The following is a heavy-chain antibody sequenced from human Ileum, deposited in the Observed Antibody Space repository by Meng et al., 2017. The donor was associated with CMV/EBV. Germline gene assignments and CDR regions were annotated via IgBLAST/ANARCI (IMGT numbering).Heavy chain of an antibody. D-gene: IGHD6-19*01. Sequence: QVQLQESGPGLVKPSETLSLTCTVTDGSISYYYWSWIRQSADKGLEWIGRISSSGSINYNPSLESRLTLPVDTSKKQLSLKLSSVTAADTAVYYCARAEADTGNFEYWGQGTLVTVSS. CDR2: ISSSGSI. J-gene: IGHJ4*02. CDR1: DGSISYYY. V-gene: IGHV4-4*07. CDR3: ARAEADTGNFEY.